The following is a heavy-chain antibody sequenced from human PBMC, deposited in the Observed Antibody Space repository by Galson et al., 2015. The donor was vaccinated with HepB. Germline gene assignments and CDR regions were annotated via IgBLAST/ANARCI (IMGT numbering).Heavy chain of an antibody. D-gene: IGHD3-10*01. CDR2: INPNSGGT. V-gene: IGHV1-2*06. J-gene: IGHJ4*02. Sequence: SVKVSCKASGYTFTGYYMHWVRQAPGQGLEWMGRINPNSGGTNYAQKFQGRVTMTRDTSISTAYMELSRLRSDDAAVYYCARTRYYGSGSWGNGYYFDYWGQGTLVTVSS. CDR3: ARTRYYGSGSWGNGYYFDY. CDR1: GYTFTGYY.